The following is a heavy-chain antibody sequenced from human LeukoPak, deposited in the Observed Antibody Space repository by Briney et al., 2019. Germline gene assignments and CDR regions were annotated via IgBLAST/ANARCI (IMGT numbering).Heavy chain of an antibody. CDR3: AKDAEYGSGSYYWVY. CDR2: ISYDGSNK. J-gene: IGHJ4*02. Sequence: GGSLRLSCAASGFTFSSYAMHWVRQAPGKGLEWVAVISYDGSNKYYADSVKGRFTISRDNSKNTLYLQMNSLRADDTAVYYCAKDAEYGSGSYYWVYWGQGTLVTVSS. V-gene: IGHV3-30-3*01. CDR1: GFTFSSYA. D-gene: IGHD3-10*01.